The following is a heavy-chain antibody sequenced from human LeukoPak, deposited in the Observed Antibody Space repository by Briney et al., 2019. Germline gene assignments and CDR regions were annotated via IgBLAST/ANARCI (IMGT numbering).Heavy chain of an antibody. CDR3: ARVSYSSGSHNLIDY. CDR2: IYYSGST. Sequence: SETLSLTCTVSGGSISSGGYYWSWIRQHPGKGLEWIGYIYYSGSTYYNPSLKSRVTISVDTSKNQFSLKLSSVTAADAAVYYCARVSYSSGSHNLIDYWGQGTLVTVSS. J-gene: IGHJ4*02. D-gene: IGHD6-19*01. V-gene: IGHV4-31*03. CDR1: GGSISSGGYY.